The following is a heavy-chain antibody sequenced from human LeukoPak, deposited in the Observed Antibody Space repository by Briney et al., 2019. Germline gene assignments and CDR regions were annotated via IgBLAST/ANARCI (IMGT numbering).Heavy chain of an antibody. J-gene: IGHJ4*02. CDR3: ARVWGYCSNGACYTWDY. V-gene: IGHV3-7*05. CDR2: IQHGGSEE. D-gene: IGHD2-8*01. CDR1: GFTFSSYW. Sequence: PGGSLRLSCAASGFTFSSYWMSWVRQAPGKGLEWVANIQHGGSEEYYVDSVKGRFTISRDNAKNSLYLQMNSLRAEDKAIYYCARVWGYCSNGACYTWDYWGQGTLVTVSS.